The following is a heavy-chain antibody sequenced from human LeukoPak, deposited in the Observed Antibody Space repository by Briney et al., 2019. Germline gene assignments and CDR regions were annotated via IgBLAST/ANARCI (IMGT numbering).Heavy chain of an antibody. CDR1: GGTFSSYA. Sequence: SVKVSCKASGGTFSSYAISWVRQAPGQGLEWMGRIIPIFGTANYAQKFQGRVTITTDESTSTAYMELSSLRSEDAAVYYCARDSLGYDSSGYYFRGFDYWGQGTLVTVSS. D-gene: IGHD3-22*01. CDR3: ARDSLGYDSSGYYFRGFDY. V-gene: IGHV1-69*05. CDR2: IIPIFGTA. J-gene: IGHJ4*02.